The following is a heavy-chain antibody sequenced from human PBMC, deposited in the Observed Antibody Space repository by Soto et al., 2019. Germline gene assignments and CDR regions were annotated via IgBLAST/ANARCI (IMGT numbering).Heavy chain of an antibody. J-gene: IGHJ4*02. Sequence: SETLCLTCAVDGGSFSGYYWSWIRQPPGKGLEWIGEINHSGSTNYNPSLKSRVTISVDTSKNQFSLKLSSVTAADTAVYYCARESFDGLPPVASFSAFRGKGTSVPVS. CDR3: ARESFDGLPPVASFSAF. V-gene: IGHV4-34*01. CDR1: GGSFSGYY. D-gene: IGHD3-9*01. CDR2: INHSGST.